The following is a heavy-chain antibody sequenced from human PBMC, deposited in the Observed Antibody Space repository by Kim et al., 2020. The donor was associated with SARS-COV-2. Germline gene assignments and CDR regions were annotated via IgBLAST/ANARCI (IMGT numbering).Heavy chain of an antibody. Sequence: YADSVQGRFTISRDNSKNTLYLKMNRRGAEDRAVYYCAKEAAAGISAFDVWGQGTMVTVSS. V-gene: IGHV3-30*02. J-gene: IGHJ3*01. CDR3: AKEAAAGISAFDV. D-gene: IGHD6-13*01.